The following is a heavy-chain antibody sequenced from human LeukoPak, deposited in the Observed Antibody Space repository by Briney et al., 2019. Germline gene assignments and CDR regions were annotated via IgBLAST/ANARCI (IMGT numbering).Heavy chain of an antibody. V-gene: IGHV3-30*18. CDR1: GFTFSSYG. J-gene: IGHJ4*02. D-gene: IGHD6-13*01. Sequence: PGRSLRLSCAASGFTFSSYGMHWVRQAPGKGLEWVAVISYDGSNKYYADSVKGRFTISRDNSKNTLYLQMNSLRAEDTAVYYCAKVGYSSTFGAPFDYWGQGTLVTVSS. CDR2: ISYDGSNK. CDR3: AKVGYSSTFGAPFDY.